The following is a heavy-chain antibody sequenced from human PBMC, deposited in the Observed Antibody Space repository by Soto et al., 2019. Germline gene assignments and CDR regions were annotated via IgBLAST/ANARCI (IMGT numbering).Heavy chain of an antibody. CDR1: GYTFSTYG. D-gene: IGHD3-10*01. CDR3: ARVAGYGSGSRHFDI. CDR2: TVATSGST. Sequence: QVQLVQSGAEVTEPGASVKLSCKTSGYTFSTYGLSWVRQAPGQGLEWMGWTVATSGSTIYAQKFQGRVTVTTDSSTNAGYLALRSLSSDDTAIYCCARVAGYGSGSRHFDIWGPGTLVTVSS. V-gene: IGHV1-18*01. J-gene: IGHJ4*02.